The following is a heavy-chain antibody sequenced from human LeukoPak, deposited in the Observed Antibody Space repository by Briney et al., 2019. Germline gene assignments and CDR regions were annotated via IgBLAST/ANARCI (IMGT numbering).Heavy chain of an antibody. D-gene: IGHD2-8*02. J-gene: IGHJ5*02. V-gene: IGHV4-59*01. CDR3: ARAMAGLVP. Sequence: SETLSLTCTVSGGFISSYYWSWIRQPRGRGLEWIGYIYYSGSTNYNPSLKSRVTISVDTSKNQFSLKLSSVTAADTAVYYCARAMAGLVPWGQGTLVTVSS. CDR2: IYYSGST. CDR1: GGFISSYY.